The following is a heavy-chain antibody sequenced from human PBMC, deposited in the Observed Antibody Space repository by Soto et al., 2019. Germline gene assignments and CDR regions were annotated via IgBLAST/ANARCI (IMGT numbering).Heavy chain of an antibody. CDR1: GYTFTNYV. Sequence: QVQLVQSGAEVKKPGASMKVSCKASGYTFTNYVMHWVRQAPGQRLEWMGSSNAGDDNTKYSQKFQGRVTITTDTSASTAYMELSSLRSEDTAVYYCARESGYPLDYWGQGTLVTVSS. CDR3: ARESGYPLDY. CDR2: SNAGDDNT. J-gene: IGHJ4*02. D-gene: IGHD3-22*01. V-gene: IGHV1-3*01.